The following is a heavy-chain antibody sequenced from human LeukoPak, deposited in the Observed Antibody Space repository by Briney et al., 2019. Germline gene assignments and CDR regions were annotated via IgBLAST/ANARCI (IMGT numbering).Heavy chain of an antibody. J-gene: IGHJ4*02. CDR1: GFTFSGYA. Sequence: GGSLRLSCAASGFTFSGYAMSWVRQGPGKGLEWVSGISGRGGNTYYADSVKGRFTISRDNSKNTLYLQMNSLRAEDTAVYYCAKGVRRSSDYSSPVDYWGQGTLVTVSS. V-gene: IGHV3-23*01. CDR2: ISGRGGNT. D-gene: IGHD3-22*01. CDR3: AKGVRRSSDYSSPVDY.